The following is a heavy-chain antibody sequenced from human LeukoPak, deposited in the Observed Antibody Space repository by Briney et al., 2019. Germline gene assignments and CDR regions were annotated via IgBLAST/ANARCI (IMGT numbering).Heavy chain of an antibody. V-gene: IGHV3-23*01. CDR3: AKLLSNSGRFLY. D-gene: IGHD4-23*01. CDR2: ISASGASP. Sequence: AGGSLRLSCAASGFTFSDYAMIWVRQAPGKGLEWVAGISASGASPYYADSVKGRFTISRDNSMNTLYVQMNSLRAEDTAVYYCAKLLSNSGRFLYWGQGTLVTVSS. CDR1: GFTFSDYA. J-gene: IGHJ4*02.